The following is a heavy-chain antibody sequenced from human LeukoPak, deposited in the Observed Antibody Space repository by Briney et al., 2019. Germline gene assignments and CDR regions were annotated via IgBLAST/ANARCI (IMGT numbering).Heavy chain of an antibody. D-gene: IGHD4-17*01. J-gene: IGHJ4*02. CDR3: ARVGYGDYVWIPAYFDY. V-gene: IGHV3-74*01. CDR2: ISTDGSNT. Sequence: GGSLRLSCGASGFTFSSYWMHWVRQAPGKGLVWVSRISTDGSNTNYADSVKGRFTISRDNAKNTLYLQMNSLRAEDTAVYYCARVGYGDYVWIPAYFDYWGQGTLVTVSS. CDR1: GFTFSSYW.